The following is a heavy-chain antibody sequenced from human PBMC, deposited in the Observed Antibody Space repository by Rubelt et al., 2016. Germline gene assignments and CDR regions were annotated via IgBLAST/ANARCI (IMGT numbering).Heavy chain of an antibody. V-gene: IGHV1-3*01. J-gene: IGHJ4*02. CDR2: INLGNGNS. CDR3: ARGNCGYDCYSSRDS. CDR1: GYTFVNYA. D-gene: IGHD2-21*02. Sequence: QGHLVQSGAEVKKPGASVKVSCKASGYTFVNYAVHWVRQAPGQRLAWMGWINLGNGNSKYAMTFRGRVTITREKATGQFYMETWNLRTEGTAVYYCARGNCGYDCYSSRDSWGRGTLVTVSS.